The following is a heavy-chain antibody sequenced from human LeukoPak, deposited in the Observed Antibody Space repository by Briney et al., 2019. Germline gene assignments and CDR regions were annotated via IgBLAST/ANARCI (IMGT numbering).Heavy chain of an antibody. J-gene: IGHJ6*03. D-gene: IGHD3-10*01. Sequence: PGGSLRLSCAASGFTFSSYSMNWVRQAPGKGLEWVSYISSSSSTIYYADSVKGRFTISRDNAKNSLYLQMNSLRAEDTAVYYCARVAGGPGVRCGSGSPNYYYYYMDVCGKGTTVTVSS. CDR1: GFTFSSYS. V-gene: IGHV3-48*01. CDR2: ISSSSSTI. CDR3: ARVAGGPGVRCGSGSPNYYYYYMDV.